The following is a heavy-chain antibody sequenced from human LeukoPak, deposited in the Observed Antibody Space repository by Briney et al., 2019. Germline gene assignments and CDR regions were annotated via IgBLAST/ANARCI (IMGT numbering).Heavy chain of an antibody. CDR3: ARDRDPRPFDI. CDR2: TYYRSKWYS. V-gene: IGHV6-1*01. CDR1: GDSVSSNSAA. J-gene: IGHJ3*02. D-gene: IGHD5-24*01. Sequence: SQTLSLTCAISGDSVSSNSAAWNWIRQSTSRGLEWLGRTYYRSKWYSDYALSVKGRIIIDTDTSKNQFSLQLNSVTPEDTAVYYCARDRDPRPFDIWGQGTMVTVSS.